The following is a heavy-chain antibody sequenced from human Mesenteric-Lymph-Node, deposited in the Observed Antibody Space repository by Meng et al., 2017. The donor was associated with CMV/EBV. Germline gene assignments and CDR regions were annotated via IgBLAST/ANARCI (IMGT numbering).Heavy chain of an antibody. J-gene: IGHJ4*02. CDR1: GYTFTSFD. V-gene: IGHV1-8*02. CDR3: ARGPSYSSGFPDC. Sequence: QEQLVQSGAEVKKPGAPVKASCKASGYTFTSFDINWVRQATGQGPEWMGWMNPNSGNTGYAQKFQGRVTLTRDTSISTAYMELSSLRSEDTAVYYCARGPSYSSGFPDCWGQGTLVTVSS. D-gene: IGHD6-19*01. CDR2: MNPNSGNT.